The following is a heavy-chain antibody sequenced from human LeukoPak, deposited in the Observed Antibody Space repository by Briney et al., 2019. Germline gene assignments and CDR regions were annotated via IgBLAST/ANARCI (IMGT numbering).Heavy chain of an antibody. CDR3: ARAPYGDNGYTAEVADY. CDR2: ISGSGDNT. J-gene: IGHJ4*02. V-gene: IGHV3-23*01. CDR1: GFTFSSYA. Sequence: GGSLRLSCAASGFTFSSYAMNWVRQGPGKGLELGSFISGSGDNTYYTDSVKGRFTISRDNSKNTLYLQMNSLRAEDTAVYYCARAPYGDNGYTAEVADYWGQGTLVTVSS. D-gene: IGHD3-16*01.